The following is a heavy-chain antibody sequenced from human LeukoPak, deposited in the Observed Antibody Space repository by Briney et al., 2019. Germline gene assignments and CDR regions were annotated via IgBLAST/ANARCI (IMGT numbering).Heavy chain of an antibody. CDR3: ARLGRITMIPGVIDGGWFDP. V-gene: IGHV5-51*01. D-gene: IGHD3-10*01. J-gene: IGHJ5*02. CDR2: IYPGDSDT. CDR1: GWGFTSYG. Sequence: ASLQTFFHGSGWGFTSYGSGWGRRMTGKGLGGMGIIYPGDSDTRYRPSFQGQANISVDKSVPTAFLQWSSLKASDTAMYYCARLGRITMIPGVIDGGWFDPWGQGTLVTVSS.